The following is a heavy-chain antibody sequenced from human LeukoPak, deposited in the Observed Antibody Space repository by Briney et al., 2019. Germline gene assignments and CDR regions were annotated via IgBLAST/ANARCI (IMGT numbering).Heavy chain of an antibody. Sequence: GASVKVSCKASGYGFTSYAMHWVRQAPGQRLEWMGWINAGNGNTKYSQKFQGRVTITRDTSASTAYMELSSLRSEDTAVYYCARPHNSGWEFDPWGQGTLVTVSS. J-gene: IGHJ5*02. V-gene: IGHV1-3*01. CDR1: GYGFTSYA. D-gene: IGHD5-12*01. CDR2: INAGNGNT. CDR3: ARPHNSGWEFDP.